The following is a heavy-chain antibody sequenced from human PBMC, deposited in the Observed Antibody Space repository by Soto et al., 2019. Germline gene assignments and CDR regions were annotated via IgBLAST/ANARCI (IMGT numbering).Heavy chain of an antibody. V-gene: IGHV1-3*01. CDR1: GYTFTSYA. CDR3: ARVSWSGSSWYYFDY. D-gene: IGHD6-13*01. CDR2: INAGNGNT. J-gene: IGHJ4*02. Sequence: ASVKVSCKASGYTFTSYAMHWVLQAPGQRLEWMGWINAGNGNTKYSQKFQGRVTITRDTSASTAYMELSSLRSEDTAVYYCARVSWSGSSWYYFDYWGQGTLVTVSS.